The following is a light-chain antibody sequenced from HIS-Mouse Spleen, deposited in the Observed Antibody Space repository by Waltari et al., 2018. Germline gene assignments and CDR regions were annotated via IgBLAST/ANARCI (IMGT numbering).Light chain of an antibody. V-gene: IGLV1-47*01. CDR3: AAWDDSLSGHYV. CDR2: RNN. Sequence: QSVLTQPPSASGTPGQRVTISCSGSSSNIGSTYVSWYQPLPGTAPKLLIYRNNRRPSGVPDRFSGSKSGTSASLAISGLRSEDEADYYCAAWDDSLSGHYVFGTGTKVTVL. J-gene: IGLJ1*01. CDR1: SSNIGSTY.